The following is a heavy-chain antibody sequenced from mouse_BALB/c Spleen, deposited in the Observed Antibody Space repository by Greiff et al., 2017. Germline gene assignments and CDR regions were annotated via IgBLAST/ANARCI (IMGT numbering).Heavy chain of an antibody. CDR3: ARSRSNYAMDY. CDR1: GFTFSSFG. Sequence: EVKVVESGGGLVQPGGSRKLSCAASGFTFSSFGMHWVRQAPEKGLEWVAYISSGSSTIYYADTVKGRFTISRDNPKNTLFLQMTSLRSEDTAMYYCARSRSNYAMDYWGQGTSVTVSA. V-gene: IGHV5-17*02. D-gene: IGHD1-1*01. J-gene: IGHJ4*01. CDR2: ISSGSSTI.